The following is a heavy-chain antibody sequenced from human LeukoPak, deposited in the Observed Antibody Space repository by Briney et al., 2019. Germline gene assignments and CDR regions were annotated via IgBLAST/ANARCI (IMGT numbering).Heavy chain of an antibody. J-gene: IGHJ6*02. CDR1: GFTFSSYS. Sequence: GGSLRLSCAASGFTFSSYSINWVRQAPGKGLEWVSSISSSSSYIYYADSVKGRFTISRDNAKNSLYLQMNSLRAEDTAVYYCATTKDIVVVPAAIGYYYGMDVWGQGSTVTVSS. D-gene: IGHD2-2*02. CDR2: ISSSSSYI. CDR3: ATTKDIVVVPAAIGYYYGMDV. V-gene: IGHV3-21*01.